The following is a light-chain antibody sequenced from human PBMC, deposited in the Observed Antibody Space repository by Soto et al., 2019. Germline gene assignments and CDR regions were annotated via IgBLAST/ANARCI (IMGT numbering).Light chain of an antibody. CDR3: QHRSSSPDT. J-gene: IGKJ4*02. CDR1: QTVGRW. V-gene: IGKV1-5*01. CDR2: HVS. Sequence: GARVDIPCRASQTVGRWLEWYQQKPGKAPNLVISHVSSLESGVPSRFRGSGSGTEFTLTISSLQPDDFEIYYCQHRSSSPDTFGRGTKVDIK.